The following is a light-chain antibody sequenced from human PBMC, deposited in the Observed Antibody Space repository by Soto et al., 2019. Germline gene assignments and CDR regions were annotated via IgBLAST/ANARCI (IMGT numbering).Light chain of an antibody. J-gene: IGLJ2*01. CDR1: SSDIGAFNY. V-gene: IGLV2-14*03. Sequence: QSVLAQPASVSGSPGQSITISCTGTSSDIGAFNYVSWYQQHPGDAPKLLIFDVRDRPSGISDRFSGSKSGNTASLTISGRQTEDEAHYYCSSYATTNTVLFGGGTKLTVL. CDR3: SSYATTNTVL. CDR2: DVR.